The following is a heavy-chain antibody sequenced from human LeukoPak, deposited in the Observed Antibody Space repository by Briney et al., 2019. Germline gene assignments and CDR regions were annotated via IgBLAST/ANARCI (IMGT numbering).Heavy chain of an antibody. CDR1: GGSISSYY. CDR3: ARGMVGYCSSTSCPNWFDP. J-gene: IGHJ5*02. D-gene: IGHD2-2*03. Sequence: SETLSLTCTVSGGSISSYYWSWIRQPPGKGLEWIGNIYYTGSTNYNPSLKSRVTISLDTSKNQLSLKLRSVTAADTAVYYCARGMVGYCSSTSCPNWFDPWGQGTLVTVSS. CDR2: IYYTGST. V-gene: IGHV4-59*08.